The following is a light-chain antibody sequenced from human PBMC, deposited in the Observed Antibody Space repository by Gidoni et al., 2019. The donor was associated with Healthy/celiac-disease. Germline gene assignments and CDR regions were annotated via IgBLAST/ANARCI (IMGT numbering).Light chain of an antibody. Sequence: DILMTQSPATLSVSPGERATLSCRASQSVSSNLAWYQQKPGQAPRLLIYGASTRATGIPARFSGSGSGTEFTLTMSSLQSEDFAVYYCQQYNNWPYTFGQGTKLEIK. CDR2: GAS. V-gene: IGKV3-15*01. CDR3: QQYNNWPYT. CDR1: QSVSSN. J-gene: IGKJ2*01.